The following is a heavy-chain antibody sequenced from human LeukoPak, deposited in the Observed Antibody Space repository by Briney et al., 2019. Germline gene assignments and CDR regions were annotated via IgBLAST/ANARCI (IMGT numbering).Heavy chain of an antibody. J-gene: IGHJ5*02. CDR3: ARGVMPTYYDILTGSHLTGGNWFDP. CDR1: GYTFTGYY. V-gene: IGHV1-2*04. Sequence: ASVKVSCKASGYTFTGYYMHWVRQAPGQGLEWMGWINPNSGGTNYAQKFQGWVTMTRDTSISTAYMELSRLRSDDTAVYYCARGVMPTYYDILTGSHLTGGNWFDPWGQRTLVTVSS. CDR2: INPNSGGT. D-gene: IGHD3-9*01.